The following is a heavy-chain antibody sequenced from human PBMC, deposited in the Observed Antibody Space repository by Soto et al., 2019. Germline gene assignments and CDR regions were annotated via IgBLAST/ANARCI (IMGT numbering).Heavy chain of an antibody. D-gene: IGHD3-10*01. V-gene: IGHV4-34*01. J-gene: IGHJ6*02. CDR2: INHSGST. CDR3: ASGARDYGSGSYYTFYGMDV. CDR1: GGSFSGYY. Sequence: QVQLQQWGAGLLKPSETLSLTCAVYGGSFSGYYWSWIRQPPGKGLEWIGEINHSGSTNYNPSLKSRVTISVDTSKTQFSLKLSSVTAADTAVYYCASGARDYGSGSYYTFYGMDVWGQGTTVTVSS.